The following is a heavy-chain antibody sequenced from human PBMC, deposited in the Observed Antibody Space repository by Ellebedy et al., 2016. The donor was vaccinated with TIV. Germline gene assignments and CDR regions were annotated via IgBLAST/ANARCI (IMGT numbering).Heavy chain of an antibody. CDR3: ARGRGWYPYFDY. Sequence: GESLKISCAASGFTFSSYAMSWVRQAPGKGLEWVSTISGSGGSTYYADSVKGRFTISRDNAKNSVYLQMNSLRAEDTAVYYCARGRGWYPYFDYWGQGTLVTVSS. CDR2: ISGSGGST. V-gene: IGHV3-23*01. CDR1: GFTFSSYA. D-gene: IGHD6-19*01. J-gene: IGHJ4*02.